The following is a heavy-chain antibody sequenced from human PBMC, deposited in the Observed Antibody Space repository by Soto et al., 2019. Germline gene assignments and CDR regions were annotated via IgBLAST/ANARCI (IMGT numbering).Heavy chain of an antibody. CDR3: ARDDYLTRGTGPAPYGMDV. J-gene: IGHJ6*02. D-gene: IGHD2-8*02. CDR1: GGSISSGGYY. Sequence: SETLSLTCTVSGGSISSGGYYWSWIRQHPGKGLEWIGYIYYSGSTYYNPSLKSRVTISVDTSKNQFSLKLSSVTAADTAVYYCARDDYLTRGTGPAPYGMDVWGQGTTVTVSS. V-gene: IGHV4-31*03. CDR2: IYYSGST.